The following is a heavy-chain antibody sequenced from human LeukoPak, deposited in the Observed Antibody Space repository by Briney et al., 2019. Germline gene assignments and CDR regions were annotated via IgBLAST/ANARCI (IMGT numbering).Heavy chain of an antibody. V-gene: IGHV3-23*01. Sequence: PGGSLRLSCAASGFTFSSYAMNWVRQAPGKGLEWVSGIGASGGSTYYADSVKGRFTISRDNSKNTLYLQMNSLRAEDTAVYYCAKVVPAATCLDYWGQGTLVTVSS. D-gene: IGHD2-2*01. CDR1: GFTFSSYA. CDR3: AKVVPAATCLDY. CDR2: IGASGGST. J-gene: IGHJ4*02.